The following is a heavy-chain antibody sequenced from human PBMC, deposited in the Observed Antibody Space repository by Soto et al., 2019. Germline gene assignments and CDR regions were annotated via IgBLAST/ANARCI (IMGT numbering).Heavy chain of an antibody. CDR3: ATALIGLDYFDY. Sequence: ASVKVSCKVSGYTLTELSMHWVRQAPGKGLEWMGGFDPEDGETIYAQKFQGRVTMTEDTSTDTAYMELSSLRSEDTAVYYCATALIGLDYFDYWGQGTLVTVSS. CDR2: FDPEDGET. V-gene: IGHV1-24*01. CDR1: GYTLTELS. D-gene: IGHD3-16*01. J-gene: IGHJ4*02.